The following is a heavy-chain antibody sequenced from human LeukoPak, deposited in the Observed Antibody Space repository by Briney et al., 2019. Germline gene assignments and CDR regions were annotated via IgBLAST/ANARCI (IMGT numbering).Heavy chain of an antibody. CDR3: AKDLGIVGASAFDI. V-gene: IGHV3-23*01. CDR1: GFTFSTFA. CDR2: ISGSGGVT. J-gene: IGHJ3*02. Sequence: GGSLRLSCAASGFTFSTFAMSWVRQAPGKGLEWVSAISGSGGVTYYADSVKGRFTISRDNSKNTLYLQMNSLRAEDTAVYYCAKDLGIVGASAFDIWGQGTMVTVSS. D-gene: IGHD1-26*01.